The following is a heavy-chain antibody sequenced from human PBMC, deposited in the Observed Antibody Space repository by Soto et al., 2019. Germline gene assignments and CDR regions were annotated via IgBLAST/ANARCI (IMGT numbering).Heavy chain of an antibody. CDR1: GGSLSDYY. CDR3: ARGRDEYKLGNV. J-gene: IGHJ6*02. CDR2: IHPSGST. D-gene: IGHD1-1*01. Sequence: SETLSLTCAVSGGSLSDYYWPWIRQSPGKGLEWIGEIHPSGSTYYNPSLRSRVTISVDTSKNQFSLKLTSLTAADTAIYYCARGRDEYKLGNVWGQGTTVTVSS. V-gene: IGHV4-34*01.